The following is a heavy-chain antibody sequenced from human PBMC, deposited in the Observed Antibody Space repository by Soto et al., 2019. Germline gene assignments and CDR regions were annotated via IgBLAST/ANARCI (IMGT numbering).Heavy chain of an antibody. CDR2: IYPGDSDT. Sequence: PGESLKISCKGSGYTFTNYWIGWVRQMPGKGLEWMGIIYPGDSDTKYNPSFQGQVTISADKSITTTYLQWSSLKASDTVIYYCARQIYDSDTGPNFQYYFDSWGQGTPVTVSS. J-gene: IGHJ4*02. V-gene: IGHV5-51*01. CDR3: ARQIYDSDTGPNFQYYFDS. D-gene: IGHD3-22*01. CDR1: GYTFTNYW.